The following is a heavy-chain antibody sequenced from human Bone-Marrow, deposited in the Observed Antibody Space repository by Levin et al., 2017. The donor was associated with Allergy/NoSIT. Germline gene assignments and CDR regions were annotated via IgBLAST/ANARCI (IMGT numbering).Heavy chain of an antibody. V-gene: IGHV3-15*01. CDR2: IKSKTDGGTT. D-gene: IGHD7-27*01. Sequence: AGGSLRLSCAASGFTFSNAWMSWVRQAPGKGLEWVGRIKSKTDGGTTDYAAPVKGRFTISRDDSKNTLYLQMNSLKTEDTAVYYCTTVLAGARDYYYYGMDVWGQGTTVTVSS. CDR3: TTVLAGARDYYYYGMDV. CDR1: GFTFSNAW. J-gene: IGHJ6*02.